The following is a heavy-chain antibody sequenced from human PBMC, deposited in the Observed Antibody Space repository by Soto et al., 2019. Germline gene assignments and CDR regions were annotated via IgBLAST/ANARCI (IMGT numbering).Heavy chain of an antibody. V-gene: IGHV3-11*06. CDR3: ARDVAATSSDY. D-gene: IGHD6-13*01. J-gene: IGHJ4*02. Sequence: QVQLVESGGGLVKPGGSLRLPCAASGFTFSDYYMSWIRKAPGKGLERVSYISSSSSYTNYADSVKGRFTISRDNAKNSLYLQMNSLRAEDTAVYYCARDVAATSSDYWGQGTLVTVSS. CDR1: GFTFSDYY. CDR2: ISSSSSYT.